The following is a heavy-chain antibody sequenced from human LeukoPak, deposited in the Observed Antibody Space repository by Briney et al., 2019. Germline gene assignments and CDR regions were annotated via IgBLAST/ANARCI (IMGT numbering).Heavy chain of an antibody. Sequence: SGTLSLTCAVSGGSISSSNWWSWVRQPPGKGLEWIGEIYHSGSTNYNPSLKSRVTISVDKSKNQFSLKLSSVTAADTAVYYCARESTTVVTPEDNWFDPWGQGTLVTVSS. V-gene: IGHV4-4*02. D-gene: IGHD4-23*01. CDR3: ARESTTVVTPEDNWFDP. CDR1: GGSISSSNW. J-gene: IGHJ5*02. CDR2: IYHSGST.